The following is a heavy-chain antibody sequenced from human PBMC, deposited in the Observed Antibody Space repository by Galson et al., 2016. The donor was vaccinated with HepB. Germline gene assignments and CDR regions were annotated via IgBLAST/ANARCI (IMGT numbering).Heavy chain of an antibody. J-gene: IGHJ3*01. CDR3: ARGPHVYTDLLDAFDV. CDR2: INPGYGDT. V-gene: IGHV1-3*01. Sequence: SVKVSCKASGYTFTAYTLHWVRQAPGQRLEWMGWINPGYGDTKSSQNFQGRVTFTRDTSASTVYMELSSLRSEDTALYYCARGPHVYTDLLDAFDVWGHGTMVTVSS. D-gene: IGHD5/OR15-5a*01. CDR1: GYTFTAYT.